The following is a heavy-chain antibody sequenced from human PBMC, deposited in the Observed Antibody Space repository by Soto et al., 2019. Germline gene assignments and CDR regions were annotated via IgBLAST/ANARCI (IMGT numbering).Heavy chain of an antibody. Sequence: PGGSLRLSCAASGFTFSSYSMHWVRQAPGKGLEWVAVISYDGSNKYYADSVKGRFTISRDNSKNTLYLQMNSLRAEDTAVYYCARGLDYDFWSGYANSYYYYGMDVWGQGTTVTVSS. CDR2: ISYDGSNK. J-gene: IGHJ6*02. D-gene: IGHD3-3*01. CDR3: ARGLDYDFWSGYANSYYYYGMDV. CDR1: GFTFSSYS. V-gene: IGHV3-30-3*01.